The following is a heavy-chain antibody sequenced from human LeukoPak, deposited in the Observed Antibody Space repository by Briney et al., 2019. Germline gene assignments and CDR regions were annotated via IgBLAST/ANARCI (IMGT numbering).Heavy chain of an antibody. CDR3: ANPPTPYSSSWNPAYYYCGMDV. V-gene: IGHV3-23*01. J-gene: IGHJ6*02. D-gene: IGHD6-13*01. Sequence: GGSLRLSCAASGFTFSSYAMSWVRQAPGKGLEWVSAISGSGGSKYYADSVKGRFIISRDYSKNTLYLQMNSLRAEDTAVYYCANPPTPYSSSWNPAYYYCGMDVWGQGTTVTVS. CDR1: GFTFSSYA. CDR2: ISGSGGSK.